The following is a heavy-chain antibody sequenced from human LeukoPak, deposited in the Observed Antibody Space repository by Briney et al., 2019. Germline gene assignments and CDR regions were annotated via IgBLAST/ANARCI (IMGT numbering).Heavy chain of an antibody. J-gene: IGHJ4*02. CDR1: GYTFTSYY. D-gene: IGHD3-22*01. V-gene: IGHV1-2*02. CDR3: ARPLYYYDSSGYYYLDY. Sequence: ASVKVSCKASGYTFTSYYMHWVRQAPGQGLEWMGWINPNSGGTNYAQKFQGRVTMTRDTSISTAYMELSRLRSDDTAVYYCARPLYYYDSSGYYYLDYWGQGTLATVSS. CDR2: INPNSGGT.